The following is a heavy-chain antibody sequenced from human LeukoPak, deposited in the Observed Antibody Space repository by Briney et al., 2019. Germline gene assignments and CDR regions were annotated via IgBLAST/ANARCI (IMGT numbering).Heavy chain of an antibody. CDR1: GGSISSGVYY. CDR3: ARDKSGYAIFDY. Sequence: PSETLSLTCTVSGGSISSGVYYWSWIRQPPGKGLEWIGYIYYSGSTYYNPSLKSRVTISVDTSKNQFSLKLSSVTAADTAVYYCARDKSGYAIFDYWGQGTLVTVSS. J-gene: IGHJ4*02. D-gene: IGHD5-12*01. V-gene: IGHV4-30-4*01. CDR2: IYYSGST.